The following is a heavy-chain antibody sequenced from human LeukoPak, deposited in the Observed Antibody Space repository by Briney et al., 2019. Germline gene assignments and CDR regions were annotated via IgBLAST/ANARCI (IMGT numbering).Heavy chain of an antibody. CDR3: ARGVRSSRLGELSYDY. CDR2: TYYRSKWYN. CDR1: GDSVSSNSAA. D-gene: IGHD3-16*02. J-gene: IGHJ4*02. Sequence: SQTLSLTCGISGDSVSSNSAAWNWIRQSPSRGLEWLGRTYYRSKWYNDYAVSVKSRITINPGTSKNQFSLQLNSVTPEDTAVYYCARGVRSSRLGELSYDYWGQGTLVTVSS. V-gene: IGHV6-1*01.